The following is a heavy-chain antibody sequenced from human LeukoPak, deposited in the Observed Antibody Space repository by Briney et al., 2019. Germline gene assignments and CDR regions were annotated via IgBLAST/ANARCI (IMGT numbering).Heavy chain of an antibody. CDR1: AFTFSSYW. CDR2: IKQDGSEK. V-gene: IGHV3-7*03. D-gene: IGHD1/OR15-1a*01. Sequence: GGSLRLSCAASAFTFSSYWMSWVRQAPGKGLEWVANIKQDGSEKYYVDSVKGRFTISRDNAKNSLCLQMNSLRAEDTAVYYCARGGGNIFDYWGQGTLVTVSS. CDR3: ARGGGNIFDY. J-gene: IGHJ4*02.